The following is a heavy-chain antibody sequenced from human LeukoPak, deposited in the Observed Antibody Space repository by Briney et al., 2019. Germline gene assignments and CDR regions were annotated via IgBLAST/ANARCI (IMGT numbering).Heavy chain of an antibody. CDR2: MYNSGSA. D-gene: IGHD1-20*01. CDR1: GGSISSYY. V-gene: IGHV4-59*13. J-gene: IGHJ6*03. CDR3: ARGSISGTRIYYYYYLDV. Sequence: SETLSLTCSVSGGSISSYYWSWIRQPPGKGLEWIGYMYNSGSANYNPSLKSRVTISLDTSKNQFSLKLNSVTAADTAVYFCARGSISGTRIYYYYYLDVWGKGTTVTVSS.